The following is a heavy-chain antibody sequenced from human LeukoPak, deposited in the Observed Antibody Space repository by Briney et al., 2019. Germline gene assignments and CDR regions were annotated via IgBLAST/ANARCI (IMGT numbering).Heavy chain of an antibody. V-gene: IGHV4-59*01. Sequence: SETLSLTCTVSGGSISSYYWSWIRQPPGKGLEWIGYIYYSGSTNYNPSLKSRVTISIDTSKNQFSLKVSSVTAADTAVYYCARLTGPYYYYYMDVWGEGTTVTISS. J-gene: IGHJ6*03. CDR2: IYYSGST. D-gene: IGHD3-9*01. CDR1: GGSISSYY. CDR3: ARLTGPYYYYYMDV.